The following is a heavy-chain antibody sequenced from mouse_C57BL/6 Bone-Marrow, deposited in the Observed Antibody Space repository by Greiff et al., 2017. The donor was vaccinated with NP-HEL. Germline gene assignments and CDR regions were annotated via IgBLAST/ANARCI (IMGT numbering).Heavy chain of an antibody. CDR2: IHPNSGST. J-gene: IGHJ3*01. D-gene: IGHD1-3*01. V-gene: IGHV1-64*01. CDR3: ARVKLAWFAY. CDR1: GYTFTSYW. Sequence: QVQLQQPGAELVKPGASVKLSCKASGYTFTSYWMHWVKQRPGQGLEWIGMIHPNSGSTNYNEKFKSKATLTVDKSSSTAYMQLSSLHSEDSAVDCCARVKLAWFAYWGQGTLVTVSA.